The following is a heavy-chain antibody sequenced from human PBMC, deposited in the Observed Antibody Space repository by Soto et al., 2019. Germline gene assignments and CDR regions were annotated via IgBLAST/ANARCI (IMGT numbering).Heavy chain of an antibody. Sequence: GGSLRLSCAASGFTFSSYWMHWVRQAPGKGLVGVSSINGDGGSTTHADSVKGRFTISRDNAKNTLYLQMNGLGVEDTAMYYCARGRVPYNGYDFFDSWGQGTLVTVSS. CDR2: INGDGGST. D-gene: IGHD5-12*01. CDR1: GFTFSSYW. J-gene: IGHJ4*02. V-gene: IGHV3-74*01. CDR3: ARGRVPYNGYDFFDS.